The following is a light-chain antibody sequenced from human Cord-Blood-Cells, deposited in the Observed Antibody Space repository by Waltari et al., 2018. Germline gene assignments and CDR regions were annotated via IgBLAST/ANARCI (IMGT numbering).Light chain of an antibody. CDR2: EGS. J-gene: IGLJ1*01. Sequence: QSALTQPASVSGSPGQSITISCTGTSSDVGSYNLVSWYQQNPGKAPKLMIYEGSKRPSGVSNRFSCSKSGNTASLTISGLQAEDEADYYCCSYAGSSSLYVFGTGTKVTVL. V-gene: IGLV2-23*01. CDR3: CSYAGSSSLYV. CDR1: SSDVGSYNL.